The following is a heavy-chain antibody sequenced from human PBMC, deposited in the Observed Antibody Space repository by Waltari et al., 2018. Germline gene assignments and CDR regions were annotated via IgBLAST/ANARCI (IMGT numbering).Heavy chain of an antibody. D-gene: IGHD6-6*01. CDR1: GGSISSGSYY. V-gene: IGHV4-61*02. J-gene: IGHJ4*02. Sequence: QVQLQESGPGLVKPSQTLSLTCTVSGGSISSGSYYWSWIRQPAGKGLEWIGRIDTSESTNYNPSLKSRVTISVDTSKNQFSLKLSSVTAADTAVYYCARASGSSYHEYFDYWGQGTLVTVSS. CDR3: ARASGSSYHEYFDY. CDR2: IDTSEST.